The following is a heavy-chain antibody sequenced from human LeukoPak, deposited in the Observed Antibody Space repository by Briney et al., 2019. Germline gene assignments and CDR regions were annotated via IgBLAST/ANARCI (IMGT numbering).Heavy chain of an antibody. J-gene: IGHJ4*02. CDR2: INSDGSST. V-gene: IGHV3-74*01. Sequence: GGSLSLSCAASGFTFSSYWMHWVRQAPGKGLVWVSRINSDGSSTSYADSVKGRFTISRDNAKNTLYLQMNSLRAEDTAVYYCARIHSYGALRDYWGQGTLVTVSS. CDR3: ARIHSYGALRDY. CDR1: GFTFSSYW. D-gene: IGHD5-18*01.